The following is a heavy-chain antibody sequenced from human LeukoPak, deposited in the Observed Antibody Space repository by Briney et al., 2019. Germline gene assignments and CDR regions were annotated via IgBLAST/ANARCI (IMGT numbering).Heavy chain of an antibody. CDR1: GFTFDDYG. D-gene: IGHD6-13*01. Sequence: GGSLRLSCAASGFTFDDYGMSWVRQAPGKGLEWVSGINWNGGSTGYADSVKGRFTISRDNAKNSLYLQMNSLRAEDTALYYCARVGAAALYYYYYTDVWGKGTTVTVSS. J-gene: IGHJ6*03. CDR3: ARVGAAALYYYYYTDV. V-gene: IGHV3-20*04. CDR2: INWNGGST.